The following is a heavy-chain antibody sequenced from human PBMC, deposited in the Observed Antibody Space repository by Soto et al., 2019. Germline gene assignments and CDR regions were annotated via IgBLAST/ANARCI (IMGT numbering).Heavy chain of an antibody. V-gene: IGHV3-21*04. J-gene: IGHJ6*04. CDR1: GFTFSNFG. CDR3: ARERDGDYARGVAV. CDR2: ISSSSDYI. Sequence: EVQLVESGGGLVKPGGSLRLSCAASGFTFSNFGMNWVRQAPGKGLEWVSSISSSSDYIHYADSVKGRFTISRDGAKNSLYLQMNSLRAEDTAVYYCARERDGDYARGVAVWGKGTTVTVSS. D-gene: IGHD4-17*01.